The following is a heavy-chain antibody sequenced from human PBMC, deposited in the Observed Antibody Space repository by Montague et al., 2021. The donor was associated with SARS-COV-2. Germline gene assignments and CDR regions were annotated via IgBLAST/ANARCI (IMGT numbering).Heavy chain of an antibody. CDR2: IYYTGTT. CDR3: ANADRCSSGSCYSPFDS. V-gene: IGHV4-39*01. J-gene: IGHJ4*02. Sequence: SETLSLTCTVSGDSVNTNLYYWGWIRQPPGKGLEWFGNIYYTGTTYYNPSLKSRVTMSVDTSKNQFSLKLTSVTAADTAVYYCANADRCSSGSCYSPFDSWGQGSLVTVSS. CDR1: GDSVNTNLYY. D-gene: IGHD2-15*01.